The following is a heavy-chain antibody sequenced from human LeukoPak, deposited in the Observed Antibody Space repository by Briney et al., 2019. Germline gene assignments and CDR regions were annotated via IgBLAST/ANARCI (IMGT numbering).Heavy chain of an antibody. CDR1: GYTFTKNG. J-gene: IGHJ6*02. D-gene: IGHD1-1*01. CDR2: ISTYKGNT. V-gene: IGHV1-18*01. CDR3: ARDLIQLERRGTDV. Sequence: GASVKVTCRASGYTFTKNGISWVRQAPGQGLEWMGWISTYKGNTNYAQKLQGRVTLTTDTSTSTAYMELRSLRSDDTAVYYCARDLIQLERRGTDVWGQGTTVTVSS.